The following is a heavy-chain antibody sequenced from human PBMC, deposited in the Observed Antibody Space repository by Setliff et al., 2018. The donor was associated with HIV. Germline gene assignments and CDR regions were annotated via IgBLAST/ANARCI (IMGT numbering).Heavy chain of an antibody. D-gene: IGHD1-26*01. J-gene: IGHJ6*03. CDR1: GFTFSSYS. CDR2: ISSSRSTI. V-gene: IGHV3-48*01. CDR3: ARDGGSSPSPVSDYYYYYMDV. Sequence: GGSLRLSCAASGFTFSSYSMNWVRQAPGKGLEWVSYISSSRSTIYYADSVKGRFTISRDNAKNSVYLQMNSLRAEDAAVYYCARDGGSSPSPVSDYYYYYMDVWGKGTTVTVSS.